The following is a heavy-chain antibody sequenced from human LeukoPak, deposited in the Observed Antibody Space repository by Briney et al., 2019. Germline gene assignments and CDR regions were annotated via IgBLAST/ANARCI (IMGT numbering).Heavy chain of an antibody. V-gene: IGHV4-34*01. CDR3: AGYCTNGVCYSYFQY. CDR1: GGSFSGYY. Sequence: SETLSLTCAVYGGSFSGYYWSWIRQPPGKGLEWIGEINHSGSTNYNPSLKSRVTISVDTSKNQFSLKLSSVTAADTAVYYCAGYCTNGVCYSYFQYWGQGTLVTVSS. J-gene: IGHJ1*01. CDR2: INHSGST. D-gene: IGHD2-8*01.